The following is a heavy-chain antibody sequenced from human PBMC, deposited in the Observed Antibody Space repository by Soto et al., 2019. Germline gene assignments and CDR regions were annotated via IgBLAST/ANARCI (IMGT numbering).Heavy chain of an antibody. D-gene: IGHD5-12*01. CDR2: ITTTGDTL. CDR3: AKVPEYRDGSSFYYFDS. J-gene: IGHJ4*02. CDR1: GFTFSDFA. V-gene: IGHV3-23*01. Sequence: GGSLRLSCAASGFTFSDFAMNWVRQTPGKRLEWVPIITTTGDTLYYADSVKGRFTISRDNSKNVLYLQMNNLRVDDTAIYYCAKVPEYRDGSSFYYFDSWGQGALVTVSS.